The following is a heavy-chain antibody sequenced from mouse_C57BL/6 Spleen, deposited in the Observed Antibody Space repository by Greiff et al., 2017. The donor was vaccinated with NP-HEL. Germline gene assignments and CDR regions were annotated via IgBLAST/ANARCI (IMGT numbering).Heavy chain of an antibody. J-gene: IGHJ4*01. D-gene: IGHD2-5*01. Sequence: ESGPGLVKPSQSLSLTCSVTGYSITSGYYWNGIRKFRGNKLEWRGYISYDGSNNYNPYLKNRISITRDTSKNQFFLKLNSVTTEDTATYYCAIGDSNYVPYAMDYWGQGTSVTVSS. CDR3: AIGDSNYVPYAMDY. V-gene: IGHV3-6*01. CDR1: GYSITSGYY. CDR2: ISYDGSN.